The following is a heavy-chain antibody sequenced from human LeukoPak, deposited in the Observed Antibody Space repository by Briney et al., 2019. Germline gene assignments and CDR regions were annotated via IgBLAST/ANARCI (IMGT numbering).Heavy chain of an antibody. CDR1: GFTFSSYA. V-gene: IGHV3-23*01. CDR3: AKWPEGAMDYFDY. Sequence: GGSLRLSCAASGFTFSSYAMSWVRQAPGKGLEWVSAISGSGGSTYYADSVKGRFTISRDNSKNTLYLEMSSLRVEDTAIYYCAKWPEGAMDYFDYWGRGTLVTVSS. D-gene: IGHD3-16*01. J-gene: IGHJ4*02. CDR2: ISGSGGST.